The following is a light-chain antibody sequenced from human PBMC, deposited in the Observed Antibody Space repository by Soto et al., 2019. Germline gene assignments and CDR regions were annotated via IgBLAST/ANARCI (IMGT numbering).Light chain of an antibody. V-gene: IGKV1-5*03. CDR3: QQYNTHSGT. Sequence: DIQMTQSPSTLSASVGDRVTITCRASHSISSWLAWYQHKPGKAPNLLSFKASSLESGVPSRFSGSGSGTEFTLTISSLQPEDVAIYYCQQYNTHSGTFGQGTKVDIK. CDR1: HSISSW. CDR2: KAS. J-gene: IGKJ1*01.